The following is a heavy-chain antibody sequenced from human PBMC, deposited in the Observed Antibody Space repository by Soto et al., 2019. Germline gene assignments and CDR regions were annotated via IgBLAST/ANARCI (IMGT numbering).Heavy chain of an antibody. CDR3: PSVRSSGYDFGY. CDR2: VNYNSGNT. J-gene: IGHJ4*02. V-gene: IGHV1-8*01. CDR1: GYTFTNYD. D-gene: IGHD5-12*01. Sequence: ASVKVSGKASGYTFTNYDINCVRQATGQGLEWMGWVNYNSGNTAYEQKFQRRVTLTTNTSISTVSMESSSLRSEDTAMYYCPSVRSSGYDFGYWGQGPFVTV.